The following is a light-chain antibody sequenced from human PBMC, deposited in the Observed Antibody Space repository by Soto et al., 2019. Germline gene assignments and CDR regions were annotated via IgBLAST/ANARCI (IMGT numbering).Light chain of an antibody. CDR3: LLYYGGAHLV. J-gene: IGLJ2*01. Sequence: QTVVTQEPSLTVSPGGTVPLTCASTTGAVTSGHYPSWFQQRPGQAPRTLIYTTNRKHSWTPARFSGSLLGDKAALTLSGVQPEDEADYYCLLYYGGAHLVFGGGTKLTVL. CDR2: TTN. V-gene: IGLV7-43*01. CDR1: TGAVTSGHY.